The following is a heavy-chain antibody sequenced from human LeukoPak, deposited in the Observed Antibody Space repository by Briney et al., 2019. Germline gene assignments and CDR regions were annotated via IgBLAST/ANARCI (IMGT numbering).Heavy chain of an antibody. CDR2: MNPNSGNT. D-gene: IGHD3-10*01. Sequence: ASVKVSCKASGYTFTSYDSNWVRQATGQGLEWMGWMNPNSGNTGYAQKFQGRVTMTRNTTISTAYMELSSLRSEDTAVYYCARSRAFSMVRGLNYGMDVWGQGTTVTVSS. CDR3: ARSRAFSMVRGLNYGMDV. CDR1: GYTFTSYD. V-gene: IGHV1-8*01. J-gene: IGHJ6*02.